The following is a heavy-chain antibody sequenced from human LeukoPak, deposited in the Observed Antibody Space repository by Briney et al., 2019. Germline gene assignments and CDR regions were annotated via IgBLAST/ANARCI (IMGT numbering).Heavy chain of an antibody. J-gene: IGHJ4*02. D-gene: IGHD3-9*01. CDR2: ISVSGGST. Sequence: SGGSLRLSCAASGFTFSSYAMSWVRQTPGKGLEWVSAISVSGGSTYYADSVKGRFTISRDNSKNTLYLQMNSLRAEDTAVYYCAKDQNPRYFDWLANYFDYWGQGTLVTVSS. CDR1: GFTFSSYA. CDR3: AKDQNPRYFDWLANYFDY. V-gene: IGHV3-23*01.